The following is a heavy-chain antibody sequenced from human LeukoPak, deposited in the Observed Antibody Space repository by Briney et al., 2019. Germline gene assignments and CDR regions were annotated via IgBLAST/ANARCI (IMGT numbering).Heavy chain of an antibody. CDR2: ISSSSSYI. CDR3: ARGVPEYYDFWSGYFYYFDY. CDR1: GFTFSSYS. Sequence: GGSLRLSCAASGFTFSSYSMNWVRQAPGKGLEWVSSISSSSSYIYYADSVKGRFTISRDNAKNSLYLQMNSLRAEDTAVYYCARGVPEYYDFWSGYFYYFDYWGQGTLVTVSS. V-gene: IGHV3-21*01. J-gene: IGHJ4*02. D-gene: IGHD3-3*01.